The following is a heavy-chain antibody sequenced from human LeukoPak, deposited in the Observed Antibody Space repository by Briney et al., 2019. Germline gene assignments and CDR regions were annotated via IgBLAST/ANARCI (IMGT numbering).Heavy chain of an antibody. CDR2: IYTSGST. J-gene: IGHJ5*02. CDR3: ARDRRITMVRGALGWFDP. CDR1: GGSISSYY. Sequence: SENLSLTCTVSGGSISSYYWSWIRQPAGKGLEWIGRIYTSGSTNYNPPLKSRVTMSVDTSKNQFSLKLSSVTAADTAVYYCARDRRITMVRGALGWFDPWGQGTLVTVSS. D-gene: IGHD3-10*01. V-gene: IGHV4-4*07.